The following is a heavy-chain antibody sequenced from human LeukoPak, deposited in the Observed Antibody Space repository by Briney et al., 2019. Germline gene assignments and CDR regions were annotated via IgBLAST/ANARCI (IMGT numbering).Heavy chain of an antibody. J-gene: IGHJ6*03. CDR2: INPNSGGT. CDR3: ARELRAVFGSYYYYYMDV. Sequence: ASVKVSCKASGYTFTGYYMHWVRQAPGQGLEWMGWINPNSGGTNYAQKFQGGVTMTRDTSISTAYMELSRLRSDDTAVYYCARELRAVFGSYYYYYMDVWCKGTTVTVSS. V-gene: IGHV1-2*02. CDR1: GYTFTGYY. D-gene: IGHD3-10*02.